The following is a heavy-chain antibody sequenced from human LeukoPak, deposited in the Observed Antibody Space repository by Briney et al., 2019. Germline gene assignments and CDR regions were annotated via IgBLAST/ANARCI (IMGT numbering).Heavy chain of an antibody. Sequence: ASVKVSSKASGSSFTSYTIHWVRQASGQGLEWMGIINPGGGGASYAQKFQGRVTMTRDTSTSTVDMELSSLRSEDTAVYYCARDGERVGRITMVRGVTDFDYWGQGTQVTVSS. V-gene: IGHV1-46*01. CDR3: ARDGERVGRITMVRGVTDFDY. CDR1: GSSFTSYT. CDR2: INPGGGGA. J-gene: IGHJ4*02. D-gene: IGHD3-10*01.